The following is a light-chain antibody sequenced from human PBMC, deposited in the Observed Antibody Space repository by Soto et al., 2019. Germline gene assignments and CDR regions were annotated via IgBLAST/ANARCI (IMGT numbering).Light chain of an antibody. CDR2: GAS. CDR3: QRFGSSPTWT. J-gene: IGKJ1*01. V-gene: IGKV3-20*01. Sequence: EIVLTQSPGTLSLSPGERDTLSCRASQSVNSNYLAWFQQKPGQAPRLLIYGASTRATGIPDRFSGSGSGADFTLTISRLEPEDFAVYYCQRFGSSPTWTFGQGTKVDIK. CDR1: QSVNSNY.